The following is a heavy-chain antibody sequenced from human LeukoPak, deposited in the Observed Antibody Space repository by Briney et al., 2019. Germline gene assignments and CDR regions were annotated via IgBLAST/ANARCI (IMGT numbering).Heavy chain of an antibody. V-gene: IGHV3-15*04. Sequence: GGSLRLSCAASGFTFNYAWMSWVRQVPGKGLEWVGQTVSEIDGGTTDYAAPVKGRFTISRDDSKSTLYLQMNSLKIEDTAVYYCATDEDWNYARKDVWGQGATVIVSS. CDR2: TVSEIDGGTT. D-gene: IGHD1-7*01. CDR3: ATDEDWNYARKDV. CDR1: GFTFNYAW. J-gene: IGHJ6*02.